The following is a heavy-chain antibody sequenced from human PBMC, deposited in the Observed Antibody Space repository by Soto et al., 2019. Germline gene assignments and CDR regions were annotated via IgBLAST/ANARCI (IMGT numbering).Heavy chain of an antibody. D-gene: IGHD3-16*01. CDR2: IYYSGST. J-gene: IGHJ5*02. CDR1: GDSISSYY. Sequence: SETLSLTCTVSGDSISSYYWSWIRQPPGKGLEWIGYIYYSGSTNYNPSLKSRVTISVDTSKNQFSLKLSSVTAADTAVYYCAKTRECYGNTCDSGEFDPWGRETLVTVSS. V-gene: IGHV4-59*08. CDR3: AKTRECYGNTCDSGEFDP.